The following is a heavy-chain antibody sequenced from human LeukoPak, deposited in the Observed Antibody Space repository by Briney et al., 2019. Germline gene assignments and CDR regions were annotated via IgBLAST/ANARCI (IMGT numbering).Heavy chain of an antibody. V-gene: IGHV1-18*01. J-gene: IGHJ4*02. CDR1: GYTFSSHG. Sequence: ASVKVSCKASGYTFSSHGISWVRQAPGQGLEWMGWTRLDNGNTKYAQNFQGRVTMTTDTSTRTACMELMSLRSDDTAVYYCARAGPNDDILNDYWGQGTLVTVSS. CDR2: TRLDNGNT. D-gene: IGHD3-9*01. CDR3: ARAGPNDDILNDY.